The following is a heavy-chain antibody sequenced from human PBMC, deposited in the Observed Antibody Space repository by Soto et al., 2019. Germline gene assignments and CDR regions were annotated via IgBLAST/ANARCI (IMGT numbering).Heavy chain of an antibody. J-gene: IGHJ6*02. D-gene: IGHD3-10*01. V-gene: IGHV3-30-3*01. CDR1: GFTFSSYA. Sequence: GGSLRLSCAASGFTFSSYAMHWVRQAPGKGLEWVAVISYDGSNKYYADSVKGRFTISRDNSKNTLYLQMNSLRAEDTAVYYCARDRFPYGSVYYYYGMDVWGQGTTVTVSS. CDR3: ARDRFPYGSVYYYYGMDV. CDR2: ISYDGSNK.